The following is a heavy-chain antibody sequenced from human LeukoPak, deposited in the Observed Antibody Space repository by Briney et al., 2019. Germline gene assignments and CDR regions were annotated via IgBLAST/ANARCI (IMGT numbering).Heavy chain of an antibody. J-gene: IGHJ4*02. V-gene: IGHV3-23*01. CDR1: GFTFSSYS. CDR3: AKRGRENIPHFY. CDR2: ISGGGGGT. D-gene: IGHD2/OR15-2a*01. Sequence: PGGSLRLSCAASGFTFSSYSMSWVRQAPGKGLEWVSAISGGGGGTYYVDSVKGRFTISRDNSKNTLYLQMNSLRAEDTAVYYCAKRGRENIPHFYWGQGTLVTVSS.